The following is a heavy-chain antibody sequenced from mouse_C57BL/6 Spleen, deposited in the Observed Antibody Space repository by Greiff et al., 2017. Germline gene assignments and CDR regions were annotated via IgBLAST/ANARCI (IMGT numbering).Heavy chain of an antibody. CDR3: ARDPHYYGSSYAMDY. D-gene: IGHD1-1*01. Sequence: EVKLVESEGGLVQPGSSMKLSCTASGFTFSDYYMAWVRQVPEKGLEWVANINYDGSSTYYLDSLKSRFIISRDNAKNILYLQMSSLKSEDTATYYCARDPHYYGSSYAMDYWGQGTSVTVSS. V-gene: IGHV5-16*01. CDR2: INYDGSST. CDR1: GFTFSDYY. J-gene: IGHJ4*01.